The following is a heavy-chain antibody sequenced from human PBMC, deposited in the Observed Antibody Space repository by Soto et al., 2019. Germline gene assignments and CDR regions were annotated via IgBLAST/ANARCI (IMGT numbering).Heavy chain of an antibody. CDR2: ISSSSSYI. D-gene: IGHD7-27*01. J-gene: IGHJ5*02. CDR1: GFTFSSYS. CDR3: ARDPTNLYNWSDP. V-gene: IGHV3-21*01. Sequence: GGSLRLSCAASGFTFSSYSMNWVRQAPGKGLEWVSSISSSSSYIYYADSVKGRFTISRDNAKNSLYLQMNSLRAEDTAVYYCARDPTNLYNWSDPWGQGTLVTFSS.